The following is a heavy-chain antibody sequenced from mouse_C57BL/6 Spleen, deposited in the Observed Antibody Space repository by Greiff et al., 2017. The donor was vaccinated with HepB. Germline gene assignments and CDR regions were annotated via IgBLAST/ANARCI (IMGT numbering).Heavy chain of an antibody. D-gene: IGHD1-1*01. Sequence: EVKLVESGGGLVKPGGSLKLSCAASGFTFSDYGMHWVRQAPEKGLEWVAYISSGSSTIYYADTVKGRFTISRDNAKNTLFLQMTSLRSEDTAMYYCAMPSYYGSSYGFAYWGQGTLVTVSA. CDR3: AMPSYYGSSYGFAY. J-gene: IGHJ3*01. CDR2: ISSGSSTI. V-gene: IGHV5-17*01. CDR1: GFTFSDYG.